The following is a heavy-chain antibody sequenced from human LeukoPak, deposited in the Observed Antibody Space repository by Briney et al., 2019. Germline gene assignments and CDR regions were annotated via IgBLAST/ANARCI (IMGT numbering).Heavy chain of an antibody. Sequence: GGSLRLSCTASGFSFSYFWMTWVRQAPGKGLEWVATIKQDGSETYFVDPLKGRFTISRDNAKNSLFLQMNSLRAEDTAVYYCARVSWGDAFDIWGQGTMVTVSS. CDR3: ARVSWGDAFDI. D-gene: IGHD3-16*01. CDR2: IKQDGSET. V-gene: IGHV3-7*01. J-gene: IGHJ3*02. CDR1: GFSFSYFW.